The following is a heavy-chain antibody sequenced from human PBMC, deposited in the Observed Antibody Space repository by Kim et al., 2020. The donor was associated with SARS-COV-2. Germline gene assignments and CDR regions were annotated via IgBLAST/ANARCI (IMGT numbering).Heavy chain of an antibody. V-gene: IGHV3-9*01. CDR3: AKDVPHIAAAGTFDY. CDR1: GFTFGDYA. Sequence: GGSLRLSCAASGFTFGDYAMHWVRQAPGKGLEWVSGISWNSDRIAYADSVKGRFTISRDNAKNSLYLQMNSLRGEDTALYYCAKDVPHIAAAGTFDYWGQGTLVTVSS. J-gene: IGHJ4*02. CDR2: ISWNSDRI. D-gene: IGHD6-13*01.